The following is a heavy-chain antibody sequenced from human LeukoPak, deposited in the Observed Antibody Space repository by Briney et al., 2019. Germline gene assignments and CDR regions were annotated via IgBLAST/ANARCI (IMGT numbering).Heavy chain of an antibody. CDR1: GFTFSNYY. D-gene: IGHD6-19*01. Sequence: GGSLRLSCAAPGFTFSNYYMNWVRQAPGKGLEWVSSISSGGNDIYYADSLKGRFTISRDNAKNSLYLQMHSLRAEDTAVYYCATGVRGYNSALDYWGQGTLVTVST. V-gene: IGHV3-21*04. CDR2: ISSGGNDI. J-gene: IGHJ4*02. CDR3: ATGVRGYNSALDY.